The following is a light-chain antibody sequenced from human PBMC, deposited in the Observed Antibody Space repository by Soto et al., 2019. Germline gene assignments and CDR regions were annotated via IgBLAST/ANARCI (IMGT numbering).Light chain of an antibody. V-gene: IGKV3-20*01. J-gene: IGKJ1*01. CDR3: QQYGSSPWT. CDR2: GAS. CDR1: QSVSSSY. Sequence: EIVLTQSPGTLSLSPGERATLSCRASQSVSSSYLAWYQQKPGQAPRLLIYGASSRATGIPDRFSGSGSGTDFTLTISRLEPEEFAVYYCQQYGSSPWTFGQGTKVE.